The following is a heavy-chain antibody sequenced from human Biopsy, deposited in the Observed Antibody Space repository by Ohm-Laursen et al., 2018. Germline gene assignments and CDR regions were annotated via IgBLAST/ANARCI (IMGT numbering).Heavy chain of an antibody. D-gene: IGHD1-1*01. J-gene: IGHJ2*01. Sequence: SVKVSCKASGFSFTGYYIHWVRQAPGQGLEWMGGITPIFDINNFAQKFQGRLTITADESTSTAYMELSGLRSEDTAVYYCARANNDAGTYWYLDLWGRGTLVTVS. CDR2: ITPIFDIN. CDR3: ARANNDAGTYWYLDL. V-gene: IGHV1-69*13. CDR1: GFSFTGYY.